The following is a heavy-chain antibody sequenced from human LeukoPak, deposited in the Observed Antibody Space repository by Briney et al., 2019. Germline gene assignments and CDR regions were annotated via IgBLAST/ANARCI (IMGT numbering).Heavy chain of an antibody. J-gene: IGHJ5*02. Sequence: ASVKVSCKASGYTFTSYYMHWVRQAPGQGLEWMGIINPSGGSTSYAQKFQGRVTMTRDMSTSTVYMELSSLRSEDTAVYYCARDGCSSTSCYDESVWFDPWGQGTLVTVSS. CDR1: GYTFTSYY. CDR3: ARDGCSSTSCYDESVWFDP. V-gene: IGHV1-46*01. D-gene: IGHD2-2*01. CDR2: INPSGGST.